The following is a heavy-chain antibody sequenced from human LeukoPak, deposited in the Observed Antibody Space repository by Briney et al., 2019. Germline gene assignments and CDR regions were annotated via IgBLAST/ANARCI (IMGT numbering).Heavy chain of an antibody. CDR3: ATTRVTTTRLDY. CDR1: GYTFIGYY. J-gene: IGHJ4*02. V-gene: IGHV1-2*02. CDR2: INPNSGVT. D-gene: IGHD5-12*01. Sequence: ASVKDSCKASGYTFIGYYMHWVRQAPGQGLEWMGWINPNSGVTNYAQKFQGRVTMTRDTSISTAYMELTSLRSDDTAVYYCATTRVTTTRLDYWGQGTLVTVSS.